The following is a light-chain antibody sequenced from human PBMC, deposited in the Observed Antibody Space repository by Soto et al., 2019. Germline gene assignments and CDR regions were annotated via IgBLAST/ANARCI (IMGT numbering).Light chain of an antibody. CDR2: GAS. CDR3: QQSFNNPT. CDR1: QNINNF. J-gene: IGKJ2*01. V-gene: IGKV1-39*01. Sequence: DIQMAQSPSSLSASVGDRVTITCRPSQNINNFLNWYQQKPGEAPNLLIYGASNLQSGVPSRFSGSGSVAHFPLTISTLQPEDFATYYCQQSFNNPTFGQGTKLEIK.